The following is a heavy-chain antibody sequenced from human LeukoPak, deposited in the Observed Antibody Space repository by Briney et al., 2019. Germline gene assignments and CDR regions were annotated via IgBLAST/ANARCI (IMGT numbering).Heavy chain of an antibody. Sequence: LAGGSLRLSCAASGFTFSSFDMHWVRQPTGQGLEWVSTIGTASDTYYPGSVEGRFTLSRDNAKNSLYLQMNSPTAGDTAVYYCARGPPRGKYYYMDVWGKGTTVTVSS. CDR3: ARGPPRGKYYYMDV. J-gene: IGHJ6*03. D-gene: IGHD1-1*01. V-gene: IGHV3-13*01. CDR2: IGTASDT. CDR1: GFTFSSFD.